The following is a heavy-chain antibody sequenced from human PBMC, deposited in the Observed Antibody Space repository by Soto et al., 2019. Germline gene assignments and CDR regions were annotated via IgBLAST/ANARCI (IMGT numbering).Heavy chain of an antibody. CDR1: GSTFTSNA. V-gene: IGHV3-23*01. CDR3: ASPSGYSSSWSDY. D-gene: IGHD6-13*01. J-gene: IGHJ4*02. CDR2: ISGSGGST. Sequence: EVQLLESGGGLVQPGGPLGSPGEAPGSTFTSNARSGFPQAPGKGLKWVSAISGSGGSTYYADSVKGRFTISRDNSKNTLYLQMNSLRAEDTAVYYCASPSGYSSSWSDYWGQGTLVTVSS.